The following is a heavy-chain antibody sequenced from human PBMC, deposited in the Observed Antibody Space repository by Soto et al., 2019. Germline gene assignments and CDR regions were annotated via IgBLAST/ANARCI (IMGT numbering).Heavy chain of an antibody. CDR3: ATIGDYYDSSGYYYGDY. CDR2: INAGNGNT. V-gene: IGHV1-3*01. CDR1: GYTFTSYA. Sequence: ASVKVSCKASGYTFTSYAMHWVRQAPGQRLEWMGWINAGNGNTKYSQKFQGRVTITRDTSASTAYMELSSLRSEDTAVYYCATIGDYYDSSGYYYGDYWGQGXLVTVSS. D-gene: IGHD3-22*01. J-gene: IGHJ4*02.